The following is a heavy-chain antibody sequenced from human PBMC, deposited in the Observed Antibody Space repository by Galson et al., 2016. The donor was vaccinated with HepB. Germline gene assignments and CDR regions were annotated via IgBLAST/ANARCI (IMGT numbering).Heavy chain of an antibody. V-gene: IGHV3-11*05. J-gene: IGHJ6*03. CDR2: ITSTGSYT. CDR1: GFTFSDNY. D-gene: IGHD3-22*01. CDR3: ARDLVVTRNYYYYHYMDV. Sequence: SLRLSCAASGFTFSDNYTSWIRQAPGKGLEWLSYITSTGSYTYYADSVKGRFTISRDISKNTLYLQMNRLRAEDTAVYYCARDLVVTRNYYYYHYMDVWGKGTTVTVSS.